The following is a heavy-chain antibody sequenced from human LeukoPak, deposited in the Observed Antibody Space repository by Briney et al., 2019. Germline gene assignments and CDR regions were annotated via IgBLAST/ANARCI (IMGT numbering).Heavy chain of an antibody. Sequence: ASVKVSCKASGYTFTGYYMHWVRQAPGQGLEWMGWINPNSGGTNYAQKFQGWVTMTRDTSISTAYMELSRLRSDDTAVYYCARLQRYCSSTSCYKAYYFDYWGQGTLVTVSS. CDR1: GYTFTGYY. D-gene: IGHD2-2*02. V-gene: IGHV1-2*04. J-gene: IGHJ4*02. CDR3: ARLQRYCSSTSCYKAYYFDY. CDR2: INPNSGGT.